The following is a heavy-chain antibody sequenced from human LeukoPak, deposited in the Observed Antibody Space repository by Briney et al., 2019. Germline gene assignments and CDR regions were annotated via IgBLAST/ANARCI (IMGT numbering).Heavy chain of an antibody. Sequence: SETLSLTCTVSGVSITTYQWYWIRQPPGQGLEWIGYTQSSGSTDYNPSLKSRVTISKDTSKNQFSLRLSSVNAADTALYYCATNAGPAPHDAFDIWGQGTMVTVSS. CDR1: GVSITTYQ. J-gene: IGHJ3*02. CDR3: ATNAGPAPHDAFDI. V-gene: IGHV4-4*08. CDR2: TQSSGST. D-gene: IGHD2-8*01.